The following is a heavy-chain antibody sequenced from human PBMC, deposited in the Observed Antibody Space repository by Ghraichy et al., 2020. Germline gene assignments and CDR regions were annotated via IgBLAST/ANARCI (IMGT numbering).Heavy chain of an antibody. CDR2: ISSSGSTI. CDR1: GFTFSSYE. D-gene: IGHD6-13*01. Sequence: LSLTCAASGFTFSSYEMNWVRQAPGKGLEWVSYISSSGSTIYYADSVKGRFTISRDNAKNSLYLQMNSLRAEDTAVYYCARVGSSWYAYDYWGQGTLVTVSS. V-gene: IGHV3-48*03. J-gene: IGHJ4*02. CDR3: ARVGSSWYAYDY.